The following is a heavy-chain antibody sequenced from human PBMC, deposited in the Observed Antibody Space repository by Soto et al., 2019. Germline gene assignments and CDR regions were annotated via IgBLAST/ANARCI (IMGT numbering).Heavy chain of an antibody. CDR2: VHYTESA. Sequence: PSETLSLTCTVSYGSVTSYYWSWIRQPPGKGLEWIAYVHYTESANYNPSLKSRVTTSVDVSKNQFSLSLTSGTAADTAVYYCARDLDDDHGLDIWGQGTTVTVSS. CDR3: ARDLDDDHGLDI. D-gene: IGHD1-1*01. J-gene: IGHJ6*02. V-gene: IGHV4-59*02. CDR1: YGSVTSYY.